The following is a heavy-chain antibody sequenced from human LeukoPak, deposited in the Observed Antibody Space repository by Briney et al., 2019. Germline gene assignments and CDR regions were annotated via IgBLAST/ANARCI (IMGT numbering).Heavy chain of an antibody. D-gene: IGHD3-10*01. J-gene: IGHJ4*02. Sequence: ASVKVSCKASGGTFSSYAISWVRQAPGQGLEWMGGIIPIFGTANYAQKFQGRVTITADESTSIAYMELSSLRSEDTAVYYCARDAQAGSGSSPLDYWGQGTLVTVSS. CDR2: IIPIFGTA. CDR3: ARDAQAGSGSSPLDY. V-gene: IGHV1-69*01. CDR1: GGTFSSYA.